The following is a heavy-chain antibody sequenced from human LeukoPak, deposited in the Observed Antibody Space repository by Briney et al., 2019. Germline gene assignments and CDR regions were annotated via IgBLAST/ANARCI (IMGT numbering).Heavy chain of an antibody. CDR1: GFTFSSYA. CDR3: AASVVVPAAPPRGDY. CDR2: ISGSGDST. Sequence: PGGSLRLSCAASGFTFSSYAMSWVRQAPGKGLEWVSAISGSGDSTFYADSVKGRFTISRDNAKNSLYLQMNSLRAEDTAVYYCAASVVVPAAPPRGDYWGQGTLVTVSS. J-gene: IGHJ4*02. V-gene: IGHV3-23*01. D-gene: IGHD2-2*01.